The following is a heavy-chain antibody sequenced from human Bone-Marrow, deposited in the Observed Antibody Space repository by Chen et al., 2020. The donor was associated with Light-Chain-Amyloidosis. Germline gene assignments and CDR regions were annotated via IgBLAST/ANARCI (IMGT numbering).Heavy chain of an antibody. CDR2: LWSNGNRK. Sequence: QVQLVESGGGVVQPGTSLRLSCATSGFTFNKYGMHWVRQAPGKGLEWVAVLWSNGNRKDYADSVKGRFTVSRDNSKNTQYLQMNSLSAEDTAVYFCARDVDTSSHYNRLDPWGQGTQVTVSS. CDR3: ARDVDTSSHYNRLDP. CDR1: GFTFNKYG. D-gene: IGHD3-10*01. V-gene: IGHV3-33*01. J-gene: IGHJ5*02.